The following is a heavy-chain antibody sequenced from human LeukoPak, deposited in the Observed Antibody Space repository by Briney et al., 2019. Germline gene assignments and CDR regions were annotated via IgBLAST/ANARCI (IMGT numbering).Heavy chain of an antibody. CDR1: GGTFSSYA. Sequence: ASVKVSCKASGGTFSSYAISWVRQAPGQGLEWMGGIIPIFGTANYAQKFQGRVTITADKSTSTAYMELSSLRSEDTAVYYCARALSGWYYFDYWGQGTLVTVSS. V-gene: IGHV1-69*06. CDR3: ARALSGWYYFDY. CDR2: IIPIFGTA. J-gene: IGHJ4*02. D-gene: IGHD6-19*01.